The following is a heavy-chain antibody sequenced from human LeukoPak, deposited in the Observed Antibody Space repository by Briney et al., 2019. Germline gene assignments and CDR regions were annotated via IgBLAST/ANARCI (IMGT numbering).Heavy chain of an antibody. J-gene: IGHJ4*02. CDR3: AKGLQLPRGVFDY. D-gene: IGHD2-2*01. CDR1: GFTFSSYA. CDR2: ISYDGSNK. V-gene: IGHV3-30*04. Sequence: PGGSLRLSCAASGFTFSSYAMHWVRQAPGKGLEWVAVISYDGSNKYYADSVKGRFTISRDNSKNTLYLQMNSLRAEDTAVYYCAKGLQLPRGVFDYWGQGTLVTVSS.